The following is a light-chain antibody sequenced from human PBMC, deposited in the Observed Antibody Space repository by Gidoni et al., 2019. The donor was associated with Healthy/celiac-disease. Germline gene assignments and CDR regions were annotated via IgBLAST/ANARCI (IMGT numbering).Light chain of an antibody. CDR3: QVWDSSSDHPV. CDR2: DDS. J-gene: IGLJ2*01. Sequence: SYVLTQPPSVSGAPGQTARITCRGNNIGSKSVHWYQQKPGQAPVLVVYDDSDRPSGIPERFSGSISGNTATLTISRVEVEDEADYYCQVWDSSSDHPVFGGGTKLTVL. CDR1: NIGSKS. V-gene: IGLV3-21*02.